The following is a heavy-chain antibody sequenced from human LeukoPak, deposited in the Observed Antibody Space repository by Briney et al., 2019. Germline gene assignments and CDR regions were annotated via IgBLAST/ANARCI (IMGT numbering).Heavy chain of an antibody. CDR1: GFTFSSYS. CDR3: AAPAPSYYDSSGYYSDAFDI. Sequence: GGSLRLSCAASGFTFSSYSMNWVRQAPGKGLEWVSSISSSSSYIYYADSVKGRFTISRDNAKNSLYLQMNSLRAEDTAVYYCAAPAPSYYDSSGYYSDAFDIWGQGTMVTVSS. D-gene: IGHD3-22*01. V-gene: IGHV3-21*01. J-gene: IGHJ3*02. CDR2: ISSSSSYI.